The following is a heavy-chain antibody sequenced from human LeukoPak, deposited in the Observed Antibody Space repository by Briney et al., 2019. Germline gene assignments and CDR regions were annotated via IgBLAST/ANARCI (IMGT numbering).Heavy chain of an antibody. CDR1: GFTFSSYS. D-gene: IGHD3-3*01. CDR3: ARDNHYDFWSGLGYYFDY. Sequence: GGSLRLSCAASGFTFSSYSMNWVRQAPGKGLEWVSSISSSSSYIYYADSVKGRFTISRDNAKNSLYLQMNSLRAEDTAVYYCARDNHYDFWSGLGYYFDYWGQGTLVTVSS. CDR2: ISSSSSYI. V-gene: IGHV3-21*01. J-gene: IGHJ4*02.